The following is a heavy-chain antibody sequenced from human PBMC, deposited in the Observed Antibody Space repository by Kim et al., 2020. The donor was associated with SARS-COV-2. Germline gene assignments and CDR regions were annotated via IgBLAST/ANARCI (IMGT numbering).Heavy chain of an antibody. Sequence: GGSLRLSCAASGFTFSSYAMHWVRQAPGKGLEWVAVISYDGSNKYYADSVKGRFTISRDNSKNTLYLQMNSLRAEDTAVYNCARDTPYYWGQGTLVTVSS. V-gene: IGHV3-30-3*01. CDR3: ARDTPYY. J-gene: IGHJ4*02. CDR2: ISYDGSNK. CDR1: GFTFSSYA.